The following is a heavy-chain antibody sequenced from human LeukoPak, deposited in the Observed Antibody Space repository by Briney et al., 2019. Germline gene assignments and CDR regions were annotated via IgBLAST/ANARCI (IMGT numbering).Heavy chain of an antibody. Sequence: PSETLSLTCTVSGGSISSSNHYWGWVRQPPGKGLEWIGSMLYSGSTYYVPSLRSRVTISVATSSNHFSLKLSSVTAADTAVYYCARHVVQSGDPAYFGYWGQGTLVTVSS. CDR2: MLYSGST. CDR3: ARHVVQSGDPAYFGY. J-gene: IGHJ4*02. CDR1: GGSISSSNHY. D-gene: IGHD2-21*01. V-gene: IGHV4-39*01.